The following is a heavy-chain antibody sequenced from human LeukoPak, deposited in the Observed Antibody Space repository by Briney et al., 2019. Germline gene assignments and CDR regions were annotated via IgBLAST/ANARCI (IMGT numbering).Heavy chain of an antibody. J-gene: IGHJ4*02. CDR2: ISSSSSYI. V-gene: IGHV3-21*01. Sequence: GGSLRLSCAASGFTFSSYGMHWVRQAPGKGLEWVSSISSSSSYIYYADSAKGRFTISRDNAKNSLYLQMNSLRAEDTAVYYCASVFGYSFDYWGQGTLVTVSS. CDR3: ASVFGYSFDY. CDR1: GFTFSSYG. D-gene: IGHD3-3*01.